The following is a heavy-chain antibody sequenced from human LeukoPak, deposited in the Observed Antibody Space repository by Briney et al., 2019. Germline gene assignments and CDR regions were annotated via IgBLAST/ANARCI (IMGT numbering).Heavy chain of an antibody. Sequence: GGSLRLSCVVSGFTFSDYDMTWIRQAPGKGLEWVSHISSSGNTVYYADSVKGRFTVSRDNAKNSLFLQMNSLRAEDTAVYYCARDLSGYSYACDYWGQGTLVTVSS. J-gene: IGHJ4*02. CDR1: GFTFSDYD. V-gene: IGHV3-11*04. CDR3: ARDLSGYSYACDY. D-gene: IGHD5-18*01. CDR2: ISSSGNTV.